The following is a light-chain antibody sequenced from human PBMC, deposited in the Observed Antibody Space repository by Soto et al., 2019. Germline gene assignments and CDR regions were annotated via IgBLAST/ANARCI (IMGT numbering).Light chain of an antibody. V-gene: IGLV2-14*01. CDR1: SSDVGGYNY. J-gene: IGLJ1*01. Sequence: QSVLTQPASVSGSPGQSITISCTGTSSDVGGYNYVSWYQQHPGKAPKLMIYDVSIRPSGVSNRFSGSKSGNTASLTISGLQAEDEADYYCSSYTSSSNLDVFGTGTKVTVL. CDR3: SSYTSSSNLDV. CDR2: DVS.